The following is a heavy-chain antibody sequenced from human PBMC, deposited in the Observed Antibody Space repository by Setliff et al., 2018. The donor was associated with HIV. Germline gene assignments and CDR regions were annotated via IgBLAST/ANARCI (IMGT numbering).Heavy chain of an antibody. Sequence: ASVKVSCKASGYTFTGYFIHWVRQAPGQGLEWMGRINPNTGDTNYAQKFQGRVTMTRDTSITTAYMELSSLISDDTAVYYCAREERYYDGKGALDYWGQGMLVTVSS. J-gene: IGHJ4*02. CDR2: INPNTGDT. CDR3: AREERYYDGKGALDY. D-gene: IGHD3-22*01. CDR1: GYTFTGYF. V-gene: IGHV1-2*06.